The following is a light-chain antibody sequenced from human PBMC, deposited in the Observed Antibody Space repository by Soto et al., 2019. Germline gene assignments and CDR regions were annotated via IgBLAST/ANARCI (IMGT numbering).Light chain of an antibody. CDR3: SSYTSSSTYV. CDR1: SSDVGGYNY. J-gene: IGLJ1*01. CDR2: EVS. V-gene: IGLV2-14*01. Sequence: ALTQPASVSGSPGQSITISCTGTSSDVGGYNYISWYQQHPGKAPKLMIYEVSNRPSGVSNRFSGSKSGNTASLTISGLQAEDEADYYCSSYTSSSTYVFGTGTKVTVL.